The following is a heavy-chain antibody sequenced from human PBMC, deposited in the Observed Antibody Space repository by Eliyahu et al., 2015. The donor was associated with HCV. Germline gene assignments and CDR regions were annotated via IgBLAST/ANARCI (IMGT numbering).Heavy chain of an antibody. D-gene: IGHD1-26*01. CDR1: GGSISSGSYY. J-gene: IGHJ6*02. V-gene: IGHV4-61*02. CDR2: IYTSGST. CDR3: ASSDGFSGGVFYGMDV. Sequence: QVQLQESGPGLVKPSQTLSLTCXVSGGSISSGSYYWSWIRXPAGKGLEWIGGIYTSGSTNYNPSLKSRVTISVDTSKNQFSLKLSSVTAADTAVYYCASSDGFSGGVFYGMDVWGQGTTVTVSS.